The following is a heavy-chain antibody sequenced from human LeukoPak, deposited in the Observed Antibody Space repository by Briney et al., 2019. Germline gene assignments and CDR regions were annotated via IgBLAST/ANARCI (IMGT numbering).Heavy chain of an antibody. Sequence: SETLSLTCTVSCGSISSGDYYWSWIRQPPGKGLEWIGYIYYSGSTYYNPSLKSRVTISVDTSKNQFSLKLSSVTAADTAVYYCARVSSSSQGLDYWGQGTLVTVSS. D-gene: IGHD6-6*01. CDR1: CGSISSGDYY. V-gene: IGHV4-30-4*08. J-gene: IGHJ4*02. CDR2: IYYSGST. CDR3: ARVSSSSQGLDY.